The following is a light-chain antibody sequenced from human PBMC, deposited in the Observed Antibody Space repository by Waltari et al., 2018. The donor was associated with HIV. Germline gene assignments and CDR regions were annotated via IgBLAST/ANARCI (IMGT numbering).Light chain of an antibody. Sequence: QSTLTQPRSVSGSPGQSVTISCTGTSSDVGRYDYVPWYQQHPGKAPKLCIYDVTTRPSVVPVRFSGSKSGNTASLTISGLQAGDESDFYCCSYAGGYTLVFGGGTKLTVL. V-gene: IGLV2-11*01. CDR2: DVT. CDR3: CSYAGGYTLV. J-gene: IGLJ2*01. CDR1: SSDVGRYDY.